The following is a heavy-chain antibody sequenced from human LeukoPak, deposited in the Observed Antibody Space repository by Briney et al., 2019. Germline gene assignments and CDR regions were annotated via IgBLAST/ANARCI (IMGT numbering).Heavy chain of an antibody. D-gene: IGHD7-27*01. Sequence: GASVKVSCKASGGTFSSYAISWVRQAPGQGLEWMGWMNPNSGNTGYAQKFQGRVTMTRNTSISTAYMELSSLRSEDTAVYYCARGRVTGDIYYYYGMDVWGQGTTVTVSS. V-gene: IGHV1-8*02. CDR1: GGTFSSYA. J-gene: IGHJ6*02. CDR2: MNPNSGNT. CDR3: ARGRVTGDIYYYYGMDV.